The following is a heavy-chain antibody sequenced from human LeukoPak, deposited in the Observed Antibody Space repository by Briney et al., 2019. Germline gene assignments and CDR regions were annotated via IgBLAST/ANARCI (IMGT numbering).Heavy chain of an antibody. D-gene: IGHD3-22*01. CDR3: AREFYDSRFDY. CDR2: IYYSGST. CDR1: GGSISSYY. Sequence: PSETLSLTCTVSGGSISSYYWSWIRQPPGKGLEWIGYIYYSGSTNYNPSLKSRVTISVDTSKNQFSLKLSSVTAADTAVYYCAREFYDSRFDYWGQGTLVTVSS. J-gene: IGHJ4*02. V-gene: IGHV4-59*08.